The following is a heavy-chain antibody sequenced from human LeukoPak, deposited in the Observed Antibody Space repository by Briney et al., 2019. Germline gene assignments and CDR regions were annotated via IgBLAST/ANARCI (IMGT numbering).Heavy chain of an antibody. CDR3: ARDGYSYGYYYYYGMDV. CDR2: IIPIFGTA. CDR1: GGTFSSYA. V-gene: IGHV1-69*13. D-gene: IGHD5-18*01. J-gene: IGHJ6*02. Sequence: ASVTVSCKASGGTFSSYAISWVRQAPGQGLEWMGGIIPIFGTANYAQKFQGRVTITADESTSTAYMELSSLRSEDTAVYYCARDGYSYGYYYYYGMDVWGQGTTVTVSS.